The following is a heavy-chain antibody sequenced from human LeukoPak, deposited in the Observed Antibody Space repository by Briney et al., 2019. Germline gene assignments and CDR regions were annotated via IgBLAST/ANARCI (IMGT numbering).Heavy chain of an antibody. V-gene: IGHV4-59*01. Sequence: SETLSLTCSVPGGSITNYYWSWIRQPPEKGLEWIGHIYYTGSTKYNPSLKSRVTISADTSKNQFSLKLSSVTAADTAVYYCARGPSDVPFDYWGQGTLVTVSS. CDR1: GGSITNYY. CDR2: IYYTGST. J-gene: IGHJ4*02. CDR3: ARGPSDVPFDY.